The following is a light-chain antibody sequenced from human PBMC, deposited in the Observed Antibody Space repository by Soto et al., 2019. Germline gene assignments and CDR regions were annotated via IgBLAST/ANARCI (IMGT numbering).Light chain of an antibody. V-gene: IGLV1-40*01. CDR2: DNN. CDR1: SSNIGAGYD. CDR3: QSYDTRLSGYV. Sequence: QSVLTQSPSVSGAPGQRVTLSCTGSSSNIGAGYDVHWYQQLPGAAPKLLIYDNNNRPSGVPDRFSGSKSGASPSLAITGLQAEDEADYYCQSYDTRLSGYVFGTGTKGTV. J-gene: IGLJ1*01.